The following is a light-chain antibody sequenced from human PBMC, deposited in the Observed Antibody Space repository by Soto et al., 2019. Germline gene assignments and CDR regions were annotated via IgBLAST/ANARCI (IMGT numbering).Light chain of an antibody. J-gene: IGLJ2*01. CDR3: CSYAGSSTFV. Sequence: QSVLTQPASVSGSPGQSITISCTGTSSDVGNYNLVSWYQQHPGKAPKFMIYEVSKRPSGVSNGFSGSKSGNTAPLTIPGLQAEDEADYYCCSYAGSSTFVFGGGTKLTVL. V-gene: IGLV2-23*02. CDR2: EVS. CDR1: SSDVGNYNL.